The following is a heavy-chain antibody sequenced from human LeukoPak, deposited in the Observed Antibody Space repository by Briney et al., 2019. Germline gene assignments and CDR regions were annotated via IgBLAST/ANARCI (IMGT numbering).Heavy chain of an antibody. CDR2: IYYSGST. J-gene: IGHJ4*02. CDR3: ARSPMTTATMFVH. V-gene: IGHV4-31*03. D-gene: IGHD4-17*01. Sequence: SETLSLTCTVSGGSISSGGYYWSWIRQHPGKGLEWIGYIYYSGSTYYNPSLKSRLTMSINTCNSQFSLQLSSVNAARTGVYYGARSPMTTATMFVHWGEGGLVTVSS. CDR1: GGSISSGGYY.